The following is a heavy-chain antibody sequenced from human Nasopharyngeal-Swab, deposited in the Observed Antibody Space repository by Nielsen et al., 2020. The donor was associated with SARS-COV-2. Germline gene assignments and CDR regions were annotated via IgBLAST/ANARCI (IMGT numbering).Heavy chain of an antibody. V-gene: IGHV3-53*01. D-gene: IGHD2-15*01. CDR1: GFSVGTNY. Sequence: GESLKISCAASGFSVGTNYMSWVRQAPGKGLGWVSVIYYDGTTYYADSVKGRFTISRDNSRNTLYLQMTSLRVEDTALYYCTRDSRDCDADVCYWGGADYWGQGTLVTVSS. J-gene: IGHJ4*02. CDR3: TRDSRDCDADVCYWGGADY. CDR2: IYYDGTT.